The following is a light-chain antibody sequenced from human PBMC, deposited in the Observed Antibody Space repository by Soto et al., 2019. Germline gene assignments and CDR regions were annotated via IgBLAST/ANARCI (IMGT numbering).Light chain of an antibody. CDR3: QQYGSSTYT. V-gene: IGKV3-20*01. J-gene: IGKJ2*01. Sequence: EIVLTQSPGTLSLSPGERATLSCRASQSVSRSYLAWYQLKPGQAPRLLIYGASSRATGIPDRFSGSGSGTDLTLTISRLEPEDFAVYYCQQYGSSTYTFGQGTKVDIK. CDR1: QSVSRSY. CDR2: GAS.